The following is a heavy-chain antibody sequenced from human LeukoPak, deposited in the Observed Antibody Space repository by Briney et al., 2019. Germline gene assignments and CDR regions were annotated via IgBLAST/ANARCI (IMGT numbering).Heavy chain of an antibody. CDR3: AGGPRLTFGGVIAMDLIPRIQAEDYFDY. CDR2: ISAYNGNT. CDR1: GYTFTSYG. V-gene: IGHV1-18*04. J-gene: IGHJ4*02. Sequence: GASVKVSCKASGYTFTSYGISWVRQAPGQGLEWMGWISAYNGNTNYAQKLQGRVTMTTDTSTSTAYMELRGLRSGAAAVYYCAGGPRLTFGGVIAMDLIPRIQAEDYFDYWGRGTLVIVSS. D-gene: IGHD3-16*02.